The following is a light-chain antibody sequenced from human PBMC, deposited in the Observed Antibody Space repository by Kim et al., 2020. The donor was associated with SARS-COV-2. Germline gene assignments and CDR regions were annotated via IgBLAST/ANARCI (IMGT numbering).Light chain of an antibody. CDR3: QSYDINNWV. J-gene: IGLJ3*02. CDR2: EGD. CDR1: GGSSASDD. Sequence: KPTTTACTASGGSSASDDVPSCHHRPGRAPTTVIYEGDPRPSGVPDRFSGSIDSSSNSASLTISGLKTEDEAVYYCQSYDINNWVFGGGTKLTVL. V-gene: IGLV6-57*02.